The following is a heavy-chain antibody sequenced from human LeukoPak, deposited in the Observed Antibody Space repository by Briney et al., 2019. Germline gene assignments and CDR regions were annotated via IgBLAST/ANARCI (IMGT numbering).Heavy chain of an antibody. CDR2: ISGSGYSG. Sequence: GGSLRLPCAASGFTFYNYAMSWVRQAPGRGLEWVSAISGSGYSGYYADSVKGRFTISRDNSKNTLYLRMNSLRAEDTAVYYCAKGPLTEVAGTTWDYWGQGTPVTVSS. CDR1: GFTFYNYA. CDR3: AKGPLTEVAGTTWDY. J-gene: IGHJ4*02. D-gene: IGHD6-19*01. V-gene: IGHV3-23*01.